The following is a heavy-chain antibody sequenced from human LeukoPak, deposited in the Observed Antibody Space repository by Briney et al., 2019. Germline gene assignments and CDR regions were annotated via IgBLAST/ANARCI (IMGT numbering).Heavy chain of an antibody. CDR1: GGSISSYY. D-gene: IGHD3-3*01. Sequence: SETLSLTCTVSGGSISSYYWSWIRQPAGKGLGWIGRIYTSGSTNYNPSLKSRVTMSVDTSKNQFSLKLSSVTAADTAVYYCARGQYYDFWSGPRMDVWGQGTTVTVSS. V-gene: IGHV4-4*07. CDR2: IYTSGST. J-gene: IGHJ6*02. CDR3: ARGQYYDFWSGPRMDV.